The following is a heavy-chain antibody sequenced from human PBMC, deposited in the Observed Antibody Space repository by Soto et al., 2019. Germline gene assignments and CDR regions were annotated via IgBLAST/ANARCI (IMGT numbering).Heavy chain of an antibody. J-gene: IGHJ4*02. CDR1: GFTFSHYE. V-gene: IGHV3-48*03. CDR3: AREQPGSYYNDFDY. D-gene: IGHD3-10*01. CDR2: ISTIGTAM. Sequence: GGSLRLSCAASGFTFSHYEMNWVRQTPGKGLERVAYISTIGTAMYYADYLKGRFTISRDNAKNSLYLQMNSLTADDTAVYYFAREQPGSYYNDFDYWGQGTLVTVSS.